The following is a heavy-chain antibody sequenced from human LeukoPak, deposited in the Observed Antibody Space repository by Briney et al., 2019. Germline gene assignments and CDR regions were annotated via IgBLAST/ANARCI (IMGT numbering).Heavy chain of an antibody. D-gene: IGHD3-22*01. Sequence: GGSLRLSCAAPGFIFSSYWISWVRQAPGRGLEWVANIKQDGSEKYYVDSVKGRFTISRDNAKNSLYLQMNSLRAEDTAVYYCARDGAYYDFDYWGRGTLVTISS. CDR3: ARDGAYYDFDY. CDR1: GFIFSSYW. V-gene: IGHV3-7*01. J-gene: IGHJ4*02. CDR2: IKQDGSEK.